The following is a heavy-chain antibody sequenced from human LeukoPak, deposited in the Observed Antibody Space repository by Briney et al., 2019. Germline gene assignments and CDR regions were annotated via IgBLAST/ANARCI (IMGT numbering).Heavy chain of an antibody. V-gene: IGHV4-39*07. Sequence: SETLSLTCTVSGGSISSSSYYWGWIRQPPGKGLEWIGSIYYSGSTYYNPSLKSRVTISVDTSKNQFSLKLSSVTAADTAMYYCARKYRAGYYISSGYYYYYYMDVWGKGTTVTISS. CDR1: GGSISSSSYY. D-gene: IGHD3-9*01. J-gene: IGHJ6*03. CDR2: IYYSGST. CDR3: ARKYRAGYYISSGYYYYYYMDV.